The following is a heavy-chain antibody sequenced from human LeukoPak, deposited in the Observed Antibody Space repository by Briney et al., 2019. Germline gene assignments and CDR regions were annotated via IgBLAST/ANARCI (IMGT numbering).Heavy chain of an antibody. Sequence: ASVKVSCKASVYTFTSYGISWVRQAPGQGLEWMGWISAYNGNTNYAQKLQGRVTMTTDTSTSTAYMELRSLRSDDTAVYYCARDQVVLAAALLNFDYWGQGTLVTAPS. V-gene: IGHV1-18*01. D-gene: IGHD6-13*01. J-gene: IGHJ4*02. CDR1: VYTFTSYG. CDR2: ISAYNGNT. CDR3: ARDQVVLAAALLNFDY.